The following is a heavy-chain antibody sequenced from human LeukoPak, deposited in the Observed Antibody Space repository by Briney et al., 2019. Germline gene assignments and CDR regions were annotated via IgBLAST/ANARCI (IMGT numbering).Heavy chain of an antibody. CDR3: ARMTRHYYGSGSYPDY. D-gene: IGHD3-10*01. V-gene: IGHV3-33*08. CDR1: GFTFSSYA. J-gene: IGHJ4*02. CDR2: IWYDGSNK. Sequence: PGGSLRLSCAASGFTFSSYAMSWVRQAPGKGLEWVAVIWYDGSNKYYADSVKGRFTISRDNSKNTLYLQMNSLRAEDTAVYYCARMTRHYYGSGSYPDYWGQGTLVTVSS.